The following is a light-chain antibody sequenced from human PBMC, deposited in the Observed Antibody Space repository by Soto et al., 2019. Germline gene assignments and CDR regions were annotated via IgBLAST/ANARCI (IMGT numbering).Light chain of an antibody. V-gene: IGKV3-15*01. CDR3: QQYINWPPLT. CDR1: QSVSTN. CDR2: GAS. J-gene: IGKJ4*01. Sequence: EIVLTQSPATLSVSPGERVTLSCRASQSVSTNLVWYQQKPGQAPRLLILGASTRATNIPARFSGNGSGTEFTLTISTLQSEDFGVYYEQQYINWPPLTFGGGTKVEIK.